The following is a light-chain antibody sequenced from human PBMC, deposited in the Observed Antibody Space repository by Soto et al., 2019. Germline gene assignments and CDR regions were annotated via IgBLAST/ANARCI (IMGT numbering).Light chain of an antibody. V-gene: IGKV3-20*01. CDR3: QQYGRSPYT. J-gene: IGKJ2*01. CDR2: GAS. CDR1: QSVSSSY. Sequence: EIVLTQSPGTLSLSPGERATLPCSASQSVSSSYLAWYQQKPGQAPRLLIYGASSRATGIPDRFSGSGSGTDFTLTISRLEPEDFAVYYCQQYGRSPYTFGQGTNLELK.